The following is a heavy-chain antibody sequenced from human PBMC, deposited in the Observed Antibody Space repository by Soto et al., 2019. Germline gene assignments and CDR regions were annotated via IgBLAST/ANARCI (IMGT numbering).Heavy chain of an antibody. J-gene: IGHJ5*02. CDR2: IYHSGST. CDR3: ARSSIVVVVAATGGWFDP. D-gene: IGHD2-15*01. V-gene: IGHV4-30-2*01. CDR1: GGSISSGGYS. Sequence: QLQLQESGSGLVKPSQTLSLTCAVSGGSISSGGYSWSWIRQPPGKGLEWIGYIYHSGSTYYNPSLKSRVTVSVDRSKNQFSLKLISVTAADTAVYYCARSSIVVVVAATGGWFDPWGQGTLVTVSS.